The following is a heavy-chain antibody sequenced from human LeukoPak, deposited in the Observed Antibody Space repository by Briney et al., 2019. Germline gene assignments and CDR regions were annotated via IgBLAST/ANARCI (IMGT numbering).Heavy chain of an antibody. CDR2: INPSGGST. V-gene: IGHV1-46*01. D-gene: IGHD2-21*01. J-gene: IGHJ4*02. Sequence: ASVKVSCKASGYTLTSYYMHWVRQAPGQGLEWMGIINPSGGSTTYAQMFQGRVTMTRDTSTRTVYMELSSLRSEDTAAYYCAREGEVIVTDNLFYWGQGTLVTVSS. CDR3: AREGEVIVTDNLFY. CDR1: GYTLTSYY.